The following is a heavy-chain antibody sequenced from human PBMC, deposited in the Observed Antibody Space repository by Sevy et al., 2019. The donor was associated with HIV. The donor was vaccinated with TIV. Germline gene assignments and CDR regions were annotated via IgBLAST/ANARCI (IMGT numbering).Heavy chain of an antibody. CDR2: ISYDGSNK. CDR3: AGEGVVAAAAYGLNYYYYYIDV. V-gene: IGHV3-30-3*01. D-gene: IGHD2-15*01. J-gene: IGHJ6*03. Sequence: GGSLRLSCAASGFTFSSYAMHWVRQAPGKGLEWVAVISYDGSNKYYADSVKGRFTISRENSKNTLVLQMNSLRAEDTAVYYCAGEGVVAAAAYGLNYYYYYIDVWGKGTTVTVSS. CDR1: GFTFSSYA.